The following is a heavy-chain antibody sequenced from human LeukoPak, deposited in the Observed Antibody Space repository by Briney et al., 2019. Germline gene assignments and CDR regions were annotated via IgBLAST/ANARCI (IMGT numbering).Heavy chain of an antibody. Sequence: SETLSLTCTVPGGSISSGGYYWSWIRQPPGKGLEWIGYIYYSGSTYYNPSLKSRLTISVDTSKNQFSLKLSSVTAADTAVYYCARGGSSWPYYFDYWGQGTLVTVSS. CDR1: GGSISSGGYY. CDR3: ARGGSSWPYYFDY. CDR2: IYYSGST. V-gene: IGHV4-30-4*01. J-gene: IGHJ4*02. D-gene: IGHD6-13*01.